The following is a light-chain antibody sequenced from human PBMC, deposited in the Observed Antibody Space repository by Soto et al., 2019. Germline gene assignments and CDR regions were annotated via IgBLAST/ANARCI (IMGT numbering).Light chain of an antibody. Sequence: QSVLTQPASVSGSPGQSISISCTGTSSDVGGYKYVSWYQQHPGKAPKLLIYEVSNRPSGVSNRFSGSKSGNTASVNISGLQAEDEADSYCSSYTSTNTQVFGTGTKVTVL. CDR2: EVS. CDR3: SSYTSTNTQV. V-gene: IGLV2-14*01. J-gene: IGLJ1*01. CDR1: SSDVGGYKY.